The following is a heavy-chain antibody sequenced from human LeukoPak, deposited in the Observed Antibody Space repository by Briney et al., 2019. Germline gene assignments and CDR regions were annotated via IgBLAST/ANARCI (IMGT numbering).Heavy chain of an antibody. D-gene: IGHD2-15*01. J-gene: IGHJ3*02. Sequence: PSETLSLTCSVSGGSISSENYCWGCLRPPPGKGLEWIVSIYYTGSTYYKPSLNRRVTMSVDTSKTQCSLKLSSVTAADTAVYYCTRLVVAPPGKTAFDIWGQGTMVTVSS. CDR1: GGSISSENYC. V-gene: IGHV4-39*01. CDR2: IYYTGST. CDR3: TRLVVAPPGKTAFDI.